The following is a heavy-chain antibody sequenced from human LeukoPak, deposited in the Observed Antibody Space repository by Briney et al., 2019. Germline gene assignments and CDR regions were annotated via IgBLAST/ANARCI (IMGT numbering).Heavy chain of an antibody. Sequence: SETLSLTCTVSGGSISSSSYYWGWIRQPPGKGLEWIGSIYYSGSTYYNPSLKSRVTISVDTSKNQFSLKLSSMAAADTAVYYCVSAYCSGGSCYFPFDYWGQGTLVTVSS. V-gene: IGHV4-39*01. CDR1: GGSISSSSYY. J-gene: IGHJ4*02. CDR2: IYYSGST. CDR3: VSAYCSGGSCYFPFDY. D-gene: IGHD2-15*01.